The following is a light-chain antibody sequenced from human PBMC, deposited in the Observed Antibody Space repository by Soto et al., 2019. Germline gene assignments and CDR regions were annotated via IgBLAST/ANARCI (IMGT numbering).Light chain of an antibody. J-gene: IGLJ2*01. CDR2: ELT. CDR1: SSDIGGYDY. CDR3: SSYAGSNNVI. V-gene: IGLV2-8*01. Sequence: QSALTQPTSASGSPGQSVTISCTGTSSDIGGYDYVSWFQHHPGRAPNLMIYELTKGPSGVPDRFSGSRSGNTASLTVSGLQAEDEADYYCSSYAGSNNVIFGGGTKLTVL.